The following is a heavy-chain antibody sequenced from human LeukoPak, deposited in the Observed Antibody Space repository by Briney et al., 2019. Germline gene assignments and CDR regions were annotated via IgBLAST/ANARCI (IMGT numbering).Heavy chain of an antibody. D-gene: IGHD5-24*01. CDR2: FHTSGST. Sequence: SETLSLTCTVSGGSISSGTYYWSWIRQPAGKGLEWIGRFHTSGSTNYNPSLKSRVTISVDTSKNQFSLKLSSVTAADTAVYYCARGRDGYNFLNRGEYYYFDYWGQGTLVTVSS. J-gene: IGHJ4*02. V-gene: IGHV4-61*02. CDR3: ARGRDGYNFLNRGEYYYFDY. CDR1: GGSISSGTYY.